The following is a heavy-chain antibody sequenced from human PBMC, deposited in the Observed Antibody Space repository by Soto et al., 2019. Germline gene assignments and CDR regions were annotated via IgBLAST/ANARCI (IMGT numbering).Heavy chain of an antibody. CDR2: LYWNDDE. CDR3: GKRRALSNNLFFSR. CDR1: GFSINTGGVG. J-gene: IGHJ4*02. Sequence: QITLKESGPTLVKPTETLTLTCTLSGFSINTGGVGVGWIRQPPGKAPEWLALLYWNDDEWYSPSLRYRLSVKKEKSKKQVVLTMTHMDPMDTGTYYCGKRRALSNNLFFSRWGQGALVTVSS. V-gene: IGHV2-5*04. D-gene: IGHD1-1*01.